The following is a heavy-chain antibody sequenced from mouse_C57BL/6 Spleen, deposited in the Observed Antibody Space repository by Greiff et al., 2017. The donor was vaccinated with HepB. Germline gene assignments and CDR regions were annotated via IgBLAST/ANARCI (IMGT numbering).Heavy chain of an antibody. D-gene: IGHD2-10*02. CDR2: ISDGGSYT. Sequence: DVMLVESGGGLVKPGGSLKLSCAASGFTFSSYAMSWVRQTPEKRLEWVATISDGGSYTYYPDNVKGRFTISRDNAKNNLYLQMSHLKSEDTAMYYCARGYGNYPGYFDYWGQGTTLTVSS. CDR3: ARGYGNYPGYFDY. V-gene: IGHV5-4*03. J-gene: IGHJ2*01. CDR1: GFTFSSYA.